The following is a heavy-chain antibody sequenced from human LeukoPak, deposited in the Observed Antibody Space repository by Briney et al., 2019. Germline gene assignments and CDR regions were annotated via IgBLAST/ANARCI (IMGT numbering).Heavy chain of an antibody. CDR3: ARSSYDSSGYYYEEGYLDY. CDR2: IYYSGST. CDR1: GGSISSYY. J-gene: IGHJ4*02. D-gene: IGHD3-22*01. V-gene: IGHV4-59*01. Sequence: SETLSLTCTVSGGSISSYYWSWIRQPPGKGLEWIRYIYYSGSTNYNPSLKSRVTISVDTSKNQFSLKLSSVTAADTAVYYCARSSYDSSGYYYEEGYLDYWGQGTLVTVSS.